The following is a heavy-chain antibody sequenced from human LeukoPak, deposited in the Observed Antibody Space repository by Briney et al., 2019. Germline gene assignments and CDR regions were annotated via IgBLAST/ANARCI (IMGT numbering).Heavy chain of an antibody. CDR3: AKVGSVIAARPAYFDY. Sequence: QPGGSLRLSCAASGFTFSSYAMSWVRQAPGKGLEWVSAISGSGGSTYYADSVKGRFTISRDNSKNTLYLQMNSLRAEDTAVYYCAKVGSVIAARPAYFDYWDQGTLVTVSS. D-gene: IGHD6-6*01. J-gene: IGHJ4*02. CDR1: GFTFSSYA. CDR2: ISGSGGST. V-gene: IGHV3-23*01.